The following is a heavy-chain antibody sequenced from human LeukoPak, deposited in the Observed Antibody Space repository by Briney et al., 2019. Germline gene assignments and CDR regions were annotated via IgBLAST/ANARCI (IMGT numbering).Heavy chain of an antibody. V-gene: IGHV3-48*01. CDR2: ITNSGNSK. CDR1: EFTFSSYS. J-gene: IGHJ3*02. D-gene: IGHD3-22*01. CDR3: ARSSSGLSPVI. Sequence: PGGSLRLSCAASEFTFSSYSMNWVRQAPGKGLEWVSYITNSGNSKSYADSVKGRFTISRDNTKNTLYLQMNSLRAEDTAVYYCARSSSGLSPVIWGQGTMVTVSS.